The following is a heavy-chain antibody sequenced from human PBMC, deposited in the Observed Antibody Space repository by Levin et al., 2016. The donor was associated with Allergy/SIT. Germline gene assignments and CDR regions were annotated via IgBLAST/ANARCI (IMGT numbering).Heavy chain of an antibody. D-gene: IGHD6-13*01. CDR1: GYSFTSYW. J-gene: IGHJ4*02. CDR3: ARLGSSSWFPFDS. Sequence: GESLKISCKGSGYSFTSYWISWVRQMPGKGLEWMGRIDPSDSYIKYSPSFQGHVTMSVDKSISTAYLQWSSLKASDTAMYYCARLGSSSWFPFDSWGQGAPGSPSPQ. CDR2: IDPSDSYI. V-gene: IGHV5-10-1*01.